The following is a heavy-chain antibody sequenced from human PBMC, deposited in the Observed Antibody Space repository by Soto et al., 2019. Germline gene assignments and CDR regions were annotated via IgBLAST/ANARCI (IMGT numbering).Heavy chain of an antibody. V-gene: IGHV1-69*05. CDR2: IIPIFGTA. CDR3: ARRIRGGYDILTGYYKHPSRDAFDI. J-gene: IGHJ3*02. D-gene: IGHD3-9*01. Sequence: SVKVSCKASGGTFSSYAISWVRQAPGQGLEWMGGIIPIFGTANYAQKFQGRVTITRDTSASTAYMELSSLRSEDTAVYYCARRIRGGYDILTGYYKHPSRDAFDIWGQGNMVTVSS. CDR1: GGTFSSYA.